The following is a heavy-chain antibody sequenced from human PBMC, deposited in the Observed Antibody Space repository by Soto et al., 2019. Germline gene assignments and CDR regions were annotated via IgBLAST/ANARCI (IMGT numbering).Heavy chain of an antibody. CDR2: INHSGST. CDR1: GGSFSGYY. CDR3: ARVIEYSSSYYYYYGMDV. Sequence: SETLSLTCAVYGGSFSGYYWSWIRQPPGKGLEWIGEINHSGSTNYNPSLKSRVTISVDTSKNQFSLKRSSVTAADTAVYYCARVIEYSSSYYYYYGMDVWGQGTTVTVSS. J-gene: IGHJ6*02. D-gene: IGHD6-6*01. V-gene: IGHV4-34*01.